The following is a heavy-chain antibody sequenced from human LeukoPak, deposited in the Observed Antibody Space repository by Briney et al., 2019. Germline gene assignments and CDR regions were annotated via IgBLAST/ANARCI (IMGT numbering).Heavy chain of an antibody. CDR3: AKLPATYDSSGYYLPHFDY. V-gene: IGHV3-23*01. Sequence: RGSLRLSCADSGFTFSSYAMSWVRQAPGKGLDCVSAISGSGGSTYYADSVKGRFTISRDNSKNTLYLQMNSLRAEDTAVYYCAKLPATYDSSGYYLPHFDYWGQGTLVTVSS. J-gene: IGHJ4*02. D-gene: IGHD3-22*01. CDR1: GFTFSSYA. CDR2: ISGSGGST.